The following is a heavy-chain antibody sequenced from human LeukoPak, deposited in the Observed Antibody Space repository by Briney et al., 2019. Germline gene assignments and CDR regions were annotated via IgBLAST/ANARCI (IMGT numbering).Heavy chain of an antibody. CDR3: ARGARNFDY. CDR1: GGSISSYY. J-gene: IGHJ4*02. V-gene: IGHV4-59*01. D-gene: IGHD6-6*01. CDR2: IYYSGST. Sequence: SETLSLTCTVSGGSISSYYWSWIRQPPGKGLEWIGYIYYSGSTNYNPSLKSRVTISVDTSKNQFSLKLSSVTAADTAVYYCARGARNFDYWGQGTLVTVSS.